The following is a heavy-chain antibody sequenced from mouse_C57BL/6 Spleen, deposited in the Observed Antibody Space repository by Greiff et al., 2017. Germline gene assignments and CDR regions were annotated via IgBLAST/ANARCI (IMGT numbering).Heavy chain of an antibody. D-gene: IGHD2-5*01. CDR3: ARHEGYSTSYWYFDV. CDR1: GYTFTEYT. CDR2: FYPGSGSI. V-gene: IGHV1-62-2*01. Sequence: VMLVESGAELVKPGASVKLSCKASGYTFTEYTIHWVKQRSGQGLEWIGWFYPGSGSIKYNEKFKDKATLTADKYSSTVYMELSRLTSEDSAVYFCARHEGYSTSYWYFDVWGTGTTVTVSS. J-gene: IGHJ1*03.